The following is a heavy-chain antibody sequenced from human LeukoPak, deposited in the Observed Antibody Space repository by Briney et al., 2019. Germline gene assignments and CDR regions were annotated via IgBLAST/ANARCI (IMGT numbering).Heavy chain of an antibody. CDR3: AKETTYGGANYYYYYMDV. D-gene: IGHD1/OR15-1a*01. Sequence: PGGSLRLSCAASGFTFSSYAMSWVRQAPGKGLDWVSAISGSGADTYFADSVKGRFTISRDNSKNTPYLQMNSLRAEDTAVYFCAKETTYGGANYYYYYMDVWGKGTTVTVSS. CDR1: GFTFSSYA. V-gene: IGHV3-23*01. CDR2: ISGSGADT. J-gene: IGHJ6*03.